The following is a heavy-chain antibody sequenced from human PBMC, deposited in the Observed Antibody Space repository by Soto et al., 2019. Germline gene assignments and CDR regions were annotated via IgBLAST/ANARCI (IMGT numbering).Heavy chain of an antibody. V-gene: IGHV1-18*01. CDR2: ISAYNGNT. CDR3: ARDLPPVDY. Sequence: ASVKVSWKASGYAFSIYFISWVRQAPGQGLEWMGWISAYNGNTNYAQNLQGRVTMTTDTSTSTAYMELRSLRSDDTAVYYCARDLPPVDYWGQGTLVTVSS. CDR1: GYAFSIYF. J-gene: IGHJ4*02.